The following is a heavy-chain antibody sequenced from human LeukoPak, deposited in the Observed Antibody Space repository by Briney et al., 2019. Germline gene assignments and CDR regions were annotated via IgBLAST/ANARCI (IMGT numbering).Heavy chain of an antibody. D-gene: IGHD3-22*01. CDR1: GYTFTGYY. V-gene: IGHV1-18*04. CDR2: ISAYNGNT. J-gene: IGHJ4*02. CDR3: ARVESRLTYYYDSSGYMYYFDY. Sequence: ASVKVSCKASGYTFTGYYIHWVRQAPGQGLEWMGWISAYNGNTNYAQKLQGRVTMTTDTSTSTAYMELRSLRSDDTAVYYCARVESRLTYYYDSSGYMYYFDYWGQGTLVTVSS.